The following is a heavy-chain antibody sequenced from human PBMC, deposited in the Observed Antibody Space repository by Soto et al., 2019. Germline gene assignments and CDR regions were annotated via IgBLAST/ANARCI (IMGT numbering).Heavy chain of an antibody. CDR3: AREEGSSSSGRPVEYYGMDA. CDR2: IIPIFGTA. V-gene: IGHV1-69*13. J-gene: IGHJ6*02. D-gene: IGHD6-6*01. CDR1: GGTFSSYA. Sequence: ASVKVSCKASGGTFSSYAISWVRQAPGQGHEWMGGIIPIFGTANYAQKFQGRVTITADESTSTAYMELSSLRSEDTAVYYCAREEGSSSSGRPVEYYGMDAWAKGPRSPSP.